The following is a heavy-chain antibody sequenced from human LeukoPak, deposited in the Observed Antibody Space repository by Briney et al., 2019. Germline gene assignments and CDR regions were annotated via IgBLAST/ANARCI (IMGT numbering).Heavy chain of an antibody. CDR1: GGSFSGYY. CDR2: INHSGSI. J-gene: IGHJ6*02. D-gene: IGHD3-9*01. V-gene: IGHV4-34*01. Sequence: SETLSLTCAVYGGSFSGYYWSWIRQPPGKGLEWIGEINHSGSINYNPSLKSRVTISVDTSKNQFSLKLSSVTAADTAVYYCARGLTLTYYYGMDVWGQGTTVTVSS. CDR3: ARGLTLTYYYGMDV.